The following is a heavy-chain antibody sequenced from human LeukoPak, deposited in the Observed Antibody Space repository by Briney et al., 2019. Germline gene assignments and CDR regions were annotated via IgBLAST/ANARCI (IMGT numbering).Heavy chain of an antibody. CDR2: IYSSGST. J-gene: IGHJ4*02. D-gene: IGHD4-17*01. Sequence: SETLSLTCTVSGGSISSYYWSWIRQPAGKGLEWIGRIYSSGSTNYNPSLKSRVTISVDTSKNQFSLKLSSVTAADTAVYYCARHGGERISRQYGDYEPFDYWGQGTLVTVSS. CDR1: GGSISSYY. CDR3: ARHGGERISRQYGDYEPFDY. V-gene: IGHV4-4*07.